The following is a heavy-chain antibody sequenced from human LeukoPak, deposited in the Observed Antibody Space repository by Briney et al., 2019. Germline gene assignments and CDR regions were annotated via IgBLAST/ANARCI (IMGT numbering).Heavy chain of an antibody. Sequence: PSETLSLTCTVSGGSIGSYYWSWVRQPARKGLEWIGRSYTTGRTIYNTSLKSRVTMSLDTSKHQLSLNLNSVTAADTAVYYCARSGGSGFQLDSWGQGTLVTVSS. J-gene: IGHJ4*02. D-gene: IGHD1-26*01. CDR2: SYTTGRT. CDR1: GGSIGSYY. V-gene: IGHV4-4*07. CDR3: ARSGGSGFQLDS.